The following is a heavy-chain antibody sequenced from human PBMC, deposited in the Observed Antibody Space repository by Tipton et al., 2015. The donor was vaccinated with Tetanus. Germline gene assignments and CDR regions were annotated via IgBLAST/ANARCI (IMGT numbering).Heavy chain of an antibody. CDR3: ARYSIVATSNNWFDP. D-gene: IGHD5-12*01. V-gene: IGHV3-9*01. Sequence: SLRLSCAVSGLTFHEHAMHWVRQAPGKGLEWVSGMLWNGARIDYADSLRGRFTISWDSAKNSLNLQMNSLTAADTAVYYCARYSIVATSNNWFDPWGQGTLVTVSP. J-gene: IGHJ5*02. CDR1: GLTFHEHA. CDR2: MLWNGARI.